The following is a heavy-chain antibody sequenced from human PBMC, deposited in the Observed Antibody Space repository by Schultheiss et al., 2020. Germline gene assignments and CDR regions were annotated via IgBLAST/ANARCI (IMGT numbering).Heavy chain of an antibody. V-gene: IGHV4-39*02. CDR1: GGSISSGSYY. J-gene: IGHJ4*02. D-gene: IGHD2-2*01. CDR2: IYYSGST. CDR3: ARDDIVVVPAALAAAGTAHYFDY. Sequence: SETLSLTCAVSGGSISSGSYYWSWIRQPAGKGLEWIGSIYYSGSTYYNPSLKSRVTISVDTSKNQFSLKLSSVTAADTAVYYCARDDIVVVPAALAAAGTAHYFDYWGQGTLVTVSS.